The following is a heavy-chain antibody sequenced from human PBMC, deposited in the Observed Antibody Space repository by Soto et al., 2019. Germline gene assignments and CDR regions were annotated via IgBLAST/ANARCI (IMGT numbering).Heavy chain of an antibody. CDR3: ARGVGSGTYYNQYNWFDP. CDR1: GYTFINYG. Sequence: QVQLVQSGAEVKKPGASVKVSCKASGYTFINYGISWVRQAPGQGLEWMGWINTYSGNTNHAQKLQGRVTMTTDTPTSTAYMELRSLRSDDTAVYYCARGVGSGTYYNQYNWFDPWGQGTLVTVSS. J-gene: IGHJ5*02. CDR2: INTYSGNT. D-gene: IGHD3-10*01. V-gene: IGHV1-18*01.